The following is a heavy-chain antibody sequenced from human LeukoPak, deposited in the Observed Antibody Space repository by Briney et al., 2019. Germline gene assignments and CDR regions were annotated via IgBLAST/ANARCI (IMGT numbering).Heavy chain of an antibody. CDR2: INHSGST. CDR1: GGSISSYY. V-gene: IGHV4-34*01. Sequence: SETLSLTCTVSGGSISSYYWSWIRQPAGKGLEWIGEINHSGSTNYNPSLKSRVTISVDTSKNQFSLKLSSVTAADTAVYYCARGGYSSGWFAGGVNWFDPWGQGTLVTVSS. CDR3: ARGGYSSGWFAGGVNWFDP. J-gene: IGHJ5*02. D-gene: IGHD6-19*01.